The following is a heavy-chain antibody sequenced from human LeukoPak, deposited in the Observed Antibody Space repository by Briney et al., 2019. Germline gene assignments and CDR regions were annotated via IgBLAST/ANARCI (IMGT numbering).Heavy chain of an antibody. CDR3: ARHRYYYDSSGYPMGNYFDY. CDR1: GYSISSGYY. D-gene: IGHD3-22*01. J-gene: IGHJ4*02. Sequence: PSETLSLTCAVSGYSISSGYYWGWIRQPPGKGLEWIGSIYHSGSTYYNPSLKSRVTISVDTSKNQFSLKLSSVTAADTAVYYCARHRYYYDSSGYPMGNYFDYWGQGNLVTVSS. CDR2: IYHSGST. V-gene: IGHV4-38-2*01.